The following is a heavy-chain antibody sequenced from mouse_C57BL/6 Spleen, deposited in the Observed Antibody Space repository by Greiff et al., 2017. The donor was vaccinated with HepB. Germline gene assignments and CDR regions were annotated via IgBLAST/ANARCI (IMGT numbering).Heavy chain of an antibody. Sequence: VQLQQPGAELVKPGASVKLSCKASGYTFTSYWMQWVKQRPGQGLEWIGEIDPSDSYTNYNQKFKGKATLTVDTSSSTAYMQLSSLTSEDSAVYYCANIDSIDYWGQGTSVTVSS. CDR2: IDPSDSYT. CDR1: GYTFTSYW. J-gene: IGHJ4*01. V-gene: IGHV1-50*01. CDR3: ANIDSIDY.